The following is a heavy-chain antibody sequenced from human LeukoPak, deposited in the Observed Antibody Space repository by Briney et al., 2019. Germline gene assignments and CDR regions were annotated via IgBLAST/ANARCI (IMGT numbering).Heavy chain of an antibody. Sequence: SETLSLTCSVSGDSISYFYWSWIRQAAGKGLEWIGRISSSGSTDYNASLKSRGTMSVDTSKKQLSLKVISVTAADTAVYYCARGGYYGSGNDFRFDPWGQGTLVTVSS. J-gene: IGHJ5*02. V-gene: IGHV4-4*07. CDR3: ARGGYYGSGNDFRFDP. CDR2: ISSSGST. CDR1: GDSISYFY. D-gene: IGHD3-10*01.